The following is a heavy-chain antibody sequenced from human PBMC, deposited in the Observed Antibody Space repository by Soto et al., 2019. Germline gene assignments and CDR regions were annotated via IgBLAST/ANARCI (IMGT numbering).Heavy chain of an antibody. D-gene: IGHD3-16*01. Sequence: QITLKESGPTLVKPTQTLTLTCTFSGFSLSTTAVGVGWIRQPPGKALEWVALIYWDDDKRYSPSLKSMITTTQDPSNNQVVLTMTNMDPVDTATYYCAHIAYAWVLGGFDYWGQGTLVTVSS. CDR2: IYWDDDK. CDR3: AHIAYAWVLGGFDY. CDR1: GFSLSTTAVG. V-gene: IGHV2-5*02. J-gene: IGHJ4*02.